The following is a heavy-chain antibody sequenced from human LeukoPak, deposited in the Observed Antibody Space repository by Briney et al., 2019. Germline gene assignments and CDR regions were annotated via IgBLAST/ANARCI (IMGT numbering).Heavy chain of an antibody. CDR2: INHSGST. D-gene: IGHD3-10*01. J-gene: IGHJ6*02. CDR3: ARSYGSGSYYYYGMDV. CDR1: GGSFSGYY. V-gene: IGHV4-34*01. Sequence: ETLSLTCAVYGGSFSGYYWSWIRQPPGKGLEWIGEINHSGSTNYNPSLKSRVTISVDTSKNQFSLKLSSVTAADTAVYYCARSYGSGSYYYYGMDVWGQGTTVTVSS.